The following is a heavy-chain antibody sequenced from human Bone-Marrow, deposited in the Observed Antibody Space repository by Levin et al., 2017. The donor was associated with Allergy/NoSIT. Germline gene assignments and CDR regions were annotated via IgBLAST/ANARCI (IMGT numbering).Heavy chain of an antibody. D-gene: IGHD2-2*01. J-gene: IGHJ4*02. CDR1: GFTFSNYA. Sequence: GGSLRLSCAASGFTFSNYAMSWVRQDPVKGLEWVSSVTAGGDRTYYADSVQGRFTISRDNSENTLYLQMNSLRVEDTAVYYCARDPHYCSDSSCTNYFDSWGQGTLVIVSS. CDR2: VTAGGDRT. V-gene: IGHV3-23*01. CDR3: ARDPHYCSDSSCTNYFDS.